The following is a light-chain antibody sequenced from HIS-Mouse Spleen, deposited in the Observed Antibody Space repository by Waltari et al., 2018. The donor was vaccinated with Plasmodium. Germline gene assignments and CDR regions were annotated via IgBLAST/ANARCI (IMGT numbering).Light chain of an antibody. CDR2: DDS. V-gene: IGLV3-21*02. CDR1: NIGSKS. Sequence: SYVLTQPPSVSVAPGQTARITCGGNNIGSKSVHWYQQKPGQAPVLVVYDDSDRPSGIHERWEGSNSGNTATLTISRGEAGDEADYYCQVWDSSSDHYVFGTGTKVTVL. CDR3: QVWDSSSDHYV. J-gene: IGLJ1*01.